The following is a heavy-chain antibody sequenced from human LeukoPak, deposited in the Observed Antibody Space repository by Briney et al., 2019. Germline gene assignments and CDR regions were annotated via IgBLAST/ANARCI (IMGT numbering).Heavy chain of an antibody. CDR3: ARASGWHWFDP. D-gene: IGHD6-19*01. V-gene: IGHV4-4*07. CDR1: GDSISTYY. J-gene: IGHJ5*02. Sequence: SETLSLTCTVSGDSISTYYWSWLRQPAGKGLEWIGRIYSSGSTNYDPSLKSRVTMSIDTSKNQFSLKLTSVTAADTAVYYCARASGWHWFDPWGQGTLVTVSS. CDR2: IYSSGST.